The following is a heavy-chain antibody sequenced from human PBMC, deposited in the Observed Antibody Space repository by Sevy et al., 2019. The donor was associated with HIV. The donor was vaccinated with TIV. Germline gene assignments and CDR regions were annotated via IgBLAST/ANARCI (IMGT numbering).Heavy chain of an antibody. D-gene: IGHD2-21*01. Sequence: GGSLSLSCAASGFTFSSYDMHWVRQATGKGLEWVAAIGTAGDTYYPGSVKGRFTISRENAKNTLYLQMNSLGAGDTAVYYCARGAYSRAFDIWGQGTMVTVSS. CDR3: ARGAYSRAFDI. CDR2: IGTAGDT. J-gene: IGHJ3*02. CDR1: GFTFSSYD. V-gene: IGHV3-13*01.